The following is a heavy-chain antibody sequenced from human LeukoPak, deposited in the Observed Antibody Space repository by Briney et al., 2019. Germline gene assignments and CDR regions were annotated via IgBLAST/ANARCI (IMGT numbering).Heavy chain of an antibody. J-gene: IGHJ6*02. V-gene: IGHV1-69*13. CDR3: ARSRAVGQQLVKYYYYYGMDV. CDR1: GGTFSSYA. D-gene: IGHD6-13*01. Sequence: GASVKVSCKASGGTFSSYAISWVRQAPGQGLEWMGGIIPIFGTANYAQKFQGRVTITADESTSTAYMELSSLRSEDTAVYYCARSRAVGQQLVKYYYYYGMDVWGQGTTVTVSS. CDR2: IIPIFGTA.